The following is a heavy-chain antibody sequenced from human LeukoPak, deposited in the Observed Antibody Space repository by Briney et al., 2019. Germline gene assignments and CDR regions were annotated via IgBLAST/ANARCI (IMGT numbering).Heavy chain of an antibody. CDR2: ISSSGSTI. V-gene: IGHV3-48*03. CDR1: GFTFSSYE. J-gene: IGHJ3*02. CDR3: ATGIRGYSYGYYAFDI. Sequence: PGGSLRLSCAASGFTFSSYEMNWVRQAPGQGLEWVSYISSSGSTIYYAESVKGRFTISSDNSKNTLYLEMNSLRSDDTAVYYCATGIRGYSYGYYAFDIWGQGTMVTVSS. D-gene: IGHD5-18*01.